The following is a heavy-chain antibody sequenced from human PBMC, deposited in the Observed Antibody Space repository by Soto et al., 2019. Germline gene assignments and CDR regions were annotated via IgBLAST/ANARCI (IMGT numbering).Heavy chain of an antibody. D-gene: IGHD6-19*01. Sequence: ASETLSLTCTVSGGSISSSSYYWGWIRQPPGKGLEWIGSIYYSGSTYYNPSLKSRVTISVDTSKNQFSLKLSSVTAADTAVYYCARRGAIAVAGTFDYWGQGTLVTVSS. J-gene: IGHJ4*02. V-gene: IGHV4-39*01. CDR2: IYYSGST. CDR3: ARRGAIAVAGTFDY. CDR1: GGSISSSSYY.